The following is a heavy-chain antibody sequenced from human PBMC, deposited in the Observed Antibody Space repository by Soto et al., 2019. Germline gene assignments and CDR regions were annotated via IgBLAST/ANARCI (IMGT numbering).Heavy chain of an antibody. V-gene: IGHV4-30-4*01. Sequence: QVQLQESGPGLVKPSQTLSLTCTVSGGSISTVNYWWSWIRQSPDMGLEWIGHSSNGGRTYNNPSLESPVTISVATSKNQLSLTLSSVSAADTAVYYCARGPSGDKVDSWGQGTLVTVSS. CDR1: GGSISTVNYW. CDR2: SSNGGRT. CDR3: ARGPSGDKVDS. D-gene: IGHD7-27*01. J-gene: IGHJ4*02.